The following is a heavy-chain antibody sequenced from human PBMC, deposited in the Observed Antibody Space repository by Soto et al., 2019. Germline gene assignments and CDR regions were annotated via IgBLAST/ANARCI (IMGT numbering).Heavy chain of an antibody. CDR2: ISSSGSTI. CDR3: ARDLSSILYYDILTGHTHVDY. D-gene: IGHD3-9*01. V-gene: IGHV3-11*01. J-gene: IGHJ4*02. Sequence: PGGSLRLSCAASGFTFSDYYMSWIRQAPGKGLEWVSYISSSGSTIYYADSVKGRFTISRDNAKNSLYLQMNSLRAEDTAVYYCARDLSSILYYDILTGHTHVDYWGQGTLVTVSS. CDR1: GFTFSDYY.